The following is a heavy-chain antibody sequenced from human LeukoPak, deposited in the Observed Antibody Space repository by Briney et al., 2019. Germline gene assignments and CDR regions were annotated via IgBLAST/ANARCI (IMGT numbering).Heavy chain of an antibody. J-gene: IGHJ5*02. V-gene: IGHV4-59*01. Sequence: SETLSLTCTVSGGSISSYYWSWIRQPPGKGLEWIGYIYYSGSTNYNPSLKSRVTISVDTSKNQFSLKLSSVTAADTAVYYCASGEIVVVAAASYSWFDPWGQGTQVTVSS. CDR2: IYYSGST. D-gene: IGHD2-2*01. CDR3: ASGEIVVVAAASYSWFDP. CDR1: GGSISSYY.